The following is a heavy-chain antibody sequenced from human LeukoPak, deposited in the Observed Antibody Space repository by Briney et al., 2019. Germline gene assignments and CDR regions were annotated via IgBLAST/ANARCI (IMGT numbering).Heavy chain of an antibody. CDR2: INPSGGST. Sequence: ASVKVSCKASGYTFTSYYMHWVRQAPGQGLEWMGIINPSGGSTSYAQKFQGRVNMTRDTSTSTVYMELSSLRSEDTAVYYCARPPYNWNDVHYGMDVWGQGTTVTVSS. V-gene: IGHV1-46*01. CDR3: ARPPYNWNDVHYGMDV. CDR1: GYTFTSYY. J-gene: IGHJ6*02. D-gene: IGHD1-20*01.